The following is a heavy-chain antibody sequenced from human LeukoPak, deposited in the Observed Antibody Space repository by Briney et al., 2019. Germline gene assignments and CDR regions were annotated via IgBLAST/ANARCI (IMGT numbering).Heavy chain of an antibody. J-gene: IGHJ1*01. D-gene: IGHD6-13*01. CDR3: ARFGREATAAIQH. V-gene: IGHV3-21*04. CDR1: GFTSSNYS. CDR2: ISSSSIYI. Sequence: PGGSLRLSCAASGFTSSNYSMNWVRQAPGKGLEWVSSISSSSIYIYYADSLKGRFTISRDNAKNSLYLQMNSLRDEDTALYYCARFGREATAAIQHWGQGTLVTVSS.